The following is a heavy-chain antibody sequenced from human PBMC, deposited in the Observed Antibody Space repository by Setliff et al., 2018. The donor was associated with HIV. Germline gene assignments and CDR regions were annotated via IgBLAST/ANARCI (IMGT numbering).Heavy chain of an antibody. CDR3: ARVIEYFIGLYLKY. CDR2: MNPNSGNT. Sequence: ASEKVSCKASGYTFTSYDINWVRQAPGQVLEWMGWMNPNSGNTGYARKFQGRISMTRNTSITTAYMELSSLGSEDTAVYYCARVIEYFIGLYLKYWVQGTPVT. CDR1: GYTFTSYD. D-gene: IGHD6-19*01. V-gene: IGHV1-8*02. J-gene: IGHJ4*02.